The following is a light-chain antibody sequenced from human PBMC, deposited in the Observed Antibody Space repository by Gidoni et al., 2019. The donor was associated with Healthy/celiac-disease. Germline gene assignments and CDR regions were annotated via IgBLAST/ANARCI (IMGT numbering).Light chain of an antibody. CDR3: QQFNSYPQFT. V-gene: IGKV1-13*02. J-gene: IGKJ3*01. Sequence: IQLTQSPSSLSASVGDRVPITCRASQGIRSALAWYQQKPGKAPKLLIYDASSLKSGVPSRFSGSGSGTDFTRTIRSLQPEDCATYYCQQFNSYPQFTFGPGTKVDIK. CDR2: DAS. CDR1: QGIRSA.